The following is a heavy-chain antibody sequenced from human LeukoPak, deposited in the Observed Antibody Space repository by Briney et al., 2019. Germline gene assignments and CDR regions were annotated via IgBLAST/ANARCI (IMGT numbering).Heavy chain of an antibody. CDR1: GFPFRSYW. J-gene: IGHJ4*02. V-gene: IGHV3-74*01. CDR3: VRDGHDFNFDY. CDR2: VIRDGSFT. D-gene: IGHD5-24*01. Sequence: GGPLELSFAAPGFPFRSYWLAWVRQAPGKGLEWVSRVIRDGSFTNYADSVKGRFTISRDNAKNTLYLQMSSLRAEDTAVYFRVRDGHDFNFDYWGQGSLVTVSS.